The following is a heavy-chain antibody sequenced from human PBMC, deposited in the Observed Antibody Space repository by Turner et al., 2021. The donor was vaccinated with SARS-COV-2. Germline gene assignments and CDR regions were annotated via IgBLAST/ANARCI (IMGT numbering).Heavy chain of an antibody. CDR1: GDTFTGYY. Sequence: QVQLVQSGAEVKKPGPAVTVPCQASGDTFTGYYMHWVRQAPGQGLEWMGWINPNSGGTNYAQKFQGRVTMTRDTSISTAYMELSRLRSDDTAVYYCARGYNWNYYYYGMDVWGQGTTVTVSS. D-gene: IGHD1-20*01. J-gene: IGHJ6*02. V-gene: IGHV1-2*02. CDR2: INPNSGGT. CDR3: ARGYNWNYYYYGMDV.